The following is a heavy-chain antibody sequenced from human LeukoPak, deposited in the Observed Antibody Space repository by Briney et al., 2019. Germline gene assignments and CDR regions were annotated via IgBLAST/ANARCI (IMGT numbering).Heavy chain of an antibody. CDR1: GGSFSGYY. V-gene: IGHV4-34*01. CDR3: ARLNIVVVVAATENWFDP. Sequence: PSETLSLTCAVYGGSFSGYYWSWIRQPPGKGLEWIGEINHSGSTNYNPSLKSRVTISVDTSKNQFSLKLSSVTAADTAVYYCARLNIVVVVAATENWFDPWGQGTLVAVSS. J-gene: IGHJ5*02. D-gene: IGHD2-15*01. CDR2: INHSGST.